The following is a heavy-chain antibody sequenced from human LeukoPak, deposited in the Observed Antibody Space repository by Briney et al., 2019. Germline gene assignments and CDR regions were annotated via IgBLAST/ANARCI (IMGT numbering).Heavy chain of an antibody. Sequence: GGSLRLSCSASGFTFSRYAMHWVRQAPGKGLEYVSAISSNGGSTYYADSVKGRFTISRDNSRNTLHLQMSSLRVEDTAVYYCVKDSGSGSYFDYWGQGTLVTVSS. CDR1: GFTFSRYA. CDR2: ISSNGGST. J-gene: IGHJ4*02. CDR3: VKDSGSGSYFDY. V-gene: IGHV3-64D*06. D-gene: IGHD3-10*01.